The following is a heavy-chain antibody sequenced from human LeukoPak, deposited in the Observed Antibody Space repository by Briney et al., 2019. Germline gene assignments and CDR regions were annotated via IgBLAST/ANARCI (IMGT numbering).Heavy chain of an antibody. J-gene: IGHJ5*02. D-gene: IGHD4-17*01. V-gene: IGHV3-21*01. Sequence: GGSLRLSCAASGFTFSSYSMNWVRQAPGKGLEWVSSISSSSSYIYYADSVKGRFTISRDNAKSSLYLQMNSLRAEDTAVYYCARPPYGDYETNWFDPWGQGTLVTVSS. CDR1: GFTFSSYS. CDR3: ARPPYGDYETNWFDP. CDR2: ISSSSSYI.